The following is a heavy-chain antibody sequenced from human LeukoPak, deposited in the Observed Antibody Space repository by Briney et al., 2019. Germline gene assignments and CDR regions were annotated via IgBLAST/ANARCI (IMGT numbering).Heavy chain of an antibody. D-gene: IGHD3-22*01. J-gene: IGHJ4*02. CDR3: ARYTYDSSGFYAYLDY. CDR2: IKQDGSEK. V-gene: IGHV3-7*01. Sequence: GGSLRLSCAASGFTFSTYWMSWVRQAPGKGLEWVANIKQDGSEKYYVDSVKGRFTISRDNAKNSLYLQMSSLRAVDTVVYYCARYTYDSSGFYAYLDYWGRETLVTVSS. CDR1: GFTFSTYW.